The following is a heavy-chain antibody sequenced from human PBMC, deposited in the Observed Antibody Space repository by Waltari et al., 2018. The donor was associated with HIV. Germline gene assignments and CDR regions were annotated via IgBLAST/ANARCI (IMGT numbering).Heavy chain of an antibody. Sequence: EVQLVESGGGLVQPGRSLRLSCAASGFAFDDYARHWVRQAPGKGLEWVSSITWNGGSIAYADSVKGRFTMSRDNAKNSLYLQMNSLRPEDTAFYYCTRGDGDRLYNWFDPWGQGTLVTVSS. CDR3: TRGDGDRLYNWFDP. CDR1: GFAFDDYA. D-gene: IGHD4-17*01. CDR2: ITWNGGSI. J-gene: IGHJ5*02. V-gene: IGHV3-9*01.